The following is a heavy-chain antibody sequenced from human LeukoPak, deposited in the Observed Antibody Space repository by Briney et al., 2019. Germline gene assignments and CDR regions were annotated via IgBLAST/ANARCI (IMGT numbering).Heavy chain of an antibody. D-gene: IGHD2-2*01. V-gene: IGHV4-39*07. Sequence: SETLSLTCTVSGGSISSSSYYWGWIRQPPGKGLEWIGSIYYSGSTYYNPSLKSRVTISVDTSKNQFSLKLSSVTAADTAVYYCAREPHCSSTSCYPFDYWGQGTLVTVSS. CDR1: GGSISSSSYY. J-gene: IGHJ4*02. CDR2: IYYSGST. CDR3: AREPHCSSTSCYPFDY.